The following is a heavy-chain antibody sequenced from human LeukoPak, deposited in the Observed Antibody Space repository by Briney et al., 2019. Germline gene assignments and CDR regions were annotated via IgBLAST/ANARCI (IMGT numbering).Heavy chain of an antibody. D-gene: IGHD5-12*01. V-gene: IGHV3-30*18. J-gene: IGHJ4*02. Sequence: GRSLRLYWAASGFTFSSYGMHWVRQAPGKGLEWVAVISYDGSNKYYADSVKGRFTISRDNSKNTLYLQMNSLRAEDTAVYYCAKDRRDGGYPYYFDYWGQGTLVTVSS. CDR2: ISYDGSNK. CDR1: GFTFSSYG. CDR3: AKDRRDGGYPYYFDY.